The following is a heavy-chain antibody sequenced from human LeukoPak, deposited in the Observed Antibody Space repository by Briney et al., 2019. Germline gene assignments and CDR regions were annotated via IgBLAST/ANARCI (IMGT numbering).Heavy chain of an antibody. D-gene: IGHD5-18*01. J-gene: IGHJ3*02. CDR1: GGSFSGYY. CDR2: INHSGST. V-gene: IGHV4-34*01. Sequence: SETLSLTCAVYGGSFSGYYWSWIRQPPGKGLEWIGEINHSGSTNYNPSLKSQVTISVDTSKNQFSLKLSSVTAADTAVYYCARRRGYSYGKYAFDIWGQGTMVTVSS. CDR3: ARRRGYSYGKYAFDI.